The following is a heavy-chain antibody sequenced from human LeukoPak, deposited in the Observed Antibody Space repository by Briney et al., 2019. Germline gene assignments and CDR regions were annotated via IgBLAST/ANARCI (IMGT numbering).Heavy chain of an antibody. Sequence: APVKVSCKASGYTFTNYYIHWVRQAPGQGLEWMGIINPSGGSTNYAQKFQGRVTMTTDTSTITVYMEVSSLRSEDTAVYYCARWRTTYLDYWGQGTLVTVSS. V-gene: IGHV1-46*01. CDR3: ARWRTTYLDY. J-gene: IGHJ4*02. CDR2: INPSGGST. D-gene: IGHD1/OR15-1a*01. CDR1: GYTFTNYY.